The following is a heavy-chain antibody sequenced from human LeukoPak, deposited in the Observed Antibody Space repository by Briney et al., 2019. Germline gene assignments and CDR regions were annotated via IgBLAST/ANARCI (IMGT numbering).Heavy chain of an antibody. CDR2: IYPRDGST. V-gene: IGHV1-46*01. CDR1: GYTFTSNY. D-gene: IGHD5-12*01. Sequence: ASVKVSCKASGYTFTSNYIHWVRQAPGQGLEWMGMIYPRDGSTSYAQKFQGRVTMTRNTSISTAYMELSSLRSEDTAVYYCARGGKVATSGYYGMDVWGQGTTVTVSS. CDR3: ARGGKVATSGYYGMDV. J-gene: IGHJ6*02.